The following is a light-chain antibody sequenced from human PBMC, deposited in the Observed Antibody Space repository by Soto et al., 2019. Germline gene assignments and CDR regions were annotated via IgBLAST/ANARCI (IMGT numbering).Light chain of an antibody. J-gene: IGKJ1*01. V-gene: IGKV3-20*01. CDR2: GAS. Sequence: EIVLTQSPGFLPLSPGERATLSCRASQSVDRSFFAWYQQKPGQAPRLLIYGASKRATGIPDRFSGSGSGTDFTLTISRLEPEDFAVYYCQQYVSSVTFGQGTKVEIK. CDR1: QSVDRSF. CDR3: QQYVSSVT.